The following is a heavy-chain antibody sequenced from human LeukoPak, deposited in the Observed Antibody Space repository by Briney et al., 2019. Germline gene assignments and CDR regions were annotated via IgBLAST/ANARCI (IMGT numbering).Heavy chain of an antibody. D-gene: IGHD3-22*01. CDR2: IYYSGST. CDR3: ARDLRYYDSSGKAYYYFMDV. V-gene: IGHV4-39*02. CDR1: GGSISSSSYY. J-gene: IGHJ6*03. Sequence: KPSETLSLTCTVSGGSISSSSYYWGWIRQPPGKGLEWIGSIYYSGSTYYNPSLKSRVTISVDTSKNQFSLKLSSVTAADTAVYYCARDLRYYDSSGKAYYYFMDVWGKGTTVTVSS.